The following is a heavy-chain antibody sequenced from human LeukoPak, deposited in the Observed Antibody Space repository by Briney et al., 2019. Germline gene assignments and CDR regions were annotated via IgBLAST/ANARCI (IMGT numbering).Heavy chain of an antibody. V-gene: IGHV4-34*01. Sequence: SETLSLTCAVYGGSFSGYYWSWIRQPPGKGLEWIGEIHHSGSTNYNPSIKSRVTISIDTSKKQFSLKLSSVTAADTAVYYCAIWDIVATNWFGPWGQGNLVTVSS. CDR3: AIWDIVATNWFGP. D-gene: IGHD5-12*01. J-gene: IGHJ5*02. CDR2: IHHSGST. CDR1: GGSFSGYY.